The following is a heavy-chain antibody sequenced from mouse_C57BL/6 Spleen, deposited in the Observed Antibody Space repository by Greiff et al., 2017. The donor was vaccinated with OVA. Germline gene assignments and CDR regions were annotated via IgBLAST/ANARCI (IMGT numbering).Heavy chain of an antibody. CDR2: IYPSDSET. D-gene: IGHD1-1*01. CDR1: GYTFTSYW. Sequence: VQLQQPGAELVRPGSSVKLSCKASGYTFTSYWMDWVKQRPGQGLEWIGNIYPSDSETHYNQKFKDKATLPVDKSSSTAYMQLSSLTSEDSAVYYCAREGLYYGSSYGAMDYWGQGTSVTVSS. CDR3: AREGLYYGSSYGAMDY. J-gene: IGHJ4*01. V-gene: IGHV1-61*01.